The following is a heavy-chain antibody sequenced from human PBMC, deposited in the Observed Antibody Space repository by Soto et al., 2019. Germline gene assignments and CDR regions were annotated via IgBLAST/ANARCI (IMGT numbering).Heavy chain of an antibody. V-gene: IGHV3-72*01. CDR2: IRNKPNGHTT. CDR3: STTVITAPLFEY. J-gene: IGHJ4*02. D-gene: IGHD2-21*02. CDR1: GFTFSGHY. Sequence: EVQLVESGGGLVQPGGSLRLSCEGSGFTFSGHYMDWVRQAPGKGLEWLGRIRNKPNGHTTAYAASVKGRFTISRDDSNNLVYLQMNSLKSDDTALYYCSTTVITAPLFEYWGQGTLVAVSS.